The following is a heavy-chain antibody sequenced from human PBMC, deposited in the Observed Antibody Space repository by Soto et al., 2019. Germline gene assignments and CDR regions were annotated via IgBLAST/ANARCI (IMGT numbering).Heavy chain of an antibody. CDR2: ISSSSSYI. V-gene: IGHV3-21*01. D-gene: IGHD1-1*01. J-gene: IGHJ6*02. CDR1: GFTFSSYS. CDR3: ARVREGTYYYYGMDV. Sequence: PGGSLRLSCAASGFTFSSYSMNWVRQAPGKGLEWVSSISSSSSYIYYADSVKGRFTISRDNAKNSLYLQMNSLRAEGTAVYYCARVREGTYYYYGMDVWGQGTTVTVSS.